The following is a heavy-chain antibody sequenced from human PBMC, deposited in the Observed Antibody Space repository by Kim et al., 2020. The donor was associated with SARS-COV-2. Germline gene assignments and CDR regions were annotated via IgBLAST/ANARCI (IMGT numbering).Heavy chain of an antibody. CDR3: GGVPGIAAGDGMDV. CDR2: ISSSSYI. D-gene: IGHD6-13*01. CDR1: GFTFSRYS. J-gene: IGHJ6*02. V-gene: IGHV3-21*01. Sequence: GGSLRLSCAASGFTFSRYSMNWVRQAPGKGLEWVSSISSSSYIFYADSVKGGFTIYRDNAKNSLYLQMNSLSAEETAVYYCGGVPGIAAGDGMDVWGQGTTVTVSS.